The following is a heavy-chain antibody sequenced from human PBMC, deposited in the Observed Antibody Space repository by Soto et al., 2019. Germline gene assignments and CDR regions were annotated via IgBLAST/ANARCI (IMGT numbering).Heavy chain of an antibody. CDR3: AKGPWGEQQLVP. V-gene: IGHV3-23*01. J-gene: IGHJ5*02. D-gene: IGHD6-13*01. CDR2: ISGSGGST. Sequence: GESLKISCAASGFTFSSYAMSWVRQAPGKGLEWVSAISGSGGSTYYADSVKGRFTISRDNSKNTLYLQMNSLRAEDTAVYYCAKGPWGEQQLVPWGQGTLVTVSS. CDR1: GFTFSSYA.